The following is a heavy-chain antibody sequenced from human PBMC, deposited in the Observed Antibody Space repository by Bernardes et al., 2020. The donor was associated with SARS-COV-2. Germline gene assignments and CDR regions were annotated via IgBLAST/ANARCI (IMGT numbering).Heavy chain of an antibody. Sequence: GGSLRLSCAASGFSLNKYHMNWVRQAPGKGLEWVSFMSNSGAIIWYSDSVKGRFTVSRDSAENSLYLQMSSLRNEDMAIYYCVREADGFDPWGQGTQVIVSS. CDR1: GFSLNKYH. CDR2: MSNSGAII. CDR3: VREADGFDP. J-gene: IGHJ5*02. V-gene: IGHV3-48*02.